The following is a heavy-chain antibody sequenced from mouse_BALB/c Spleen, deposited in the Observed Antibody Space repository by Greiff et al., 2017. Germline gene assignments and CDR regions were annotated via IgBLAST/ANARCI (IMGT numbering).Heavy chain of an antibody. V-gene: IGHV1-4*01. CDR2: INPSSGYT. J-gene: IGHJ4*01. Sequence: QVQLQQSGAELARPGASVKMSCKASGYTFTSYTMHWVKQRPGQGLEWIGYINPSSGYTNYNQKFKDKATLTADKSSSTAYMQLSSLTSEDSAVYYCARRPMGGYAMDYWGQGTSVTVSS. CDR3: ARRPMGGYAMDY. CDR1: GYTFTSYT.